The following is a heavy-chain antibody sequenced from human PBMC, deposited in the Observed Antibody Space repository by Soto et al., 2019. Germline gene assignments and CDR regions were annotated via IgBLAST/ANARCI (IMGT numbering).Heavy chain of an antibody. Sequence: SVKVSCKASGYTFTSYGISWVRQAPGQGLEWMGWIIAYNGNTNYAQKLQGRVTMTTDTSTSTAYMELRSLRSDDTAVYYCARGATTFDLVWFDPWGQGTLVTVSS. J-gene: IGHJ5*02. CDR2: IIAYNGNT. CDR3: ARGATTFDLVWFDP. V-gene: IGHV1-18*01. CDR1: GYTFTSYG. D-gene: IGHD3-16*01.